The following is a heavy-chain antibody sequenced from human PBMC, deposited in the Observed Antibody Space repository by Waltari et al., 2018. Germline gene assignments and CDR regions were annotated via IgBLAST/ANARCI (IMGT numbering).Heavy chain of an antibody. Sequence: QVQLQQWGAGLLKPSETLSLTCAVYGGSFSGYYWSWIRQPPGQGLEWIGEINHSGSTNYNPSLKSRVTISVDTSKNQFSLKLSSVTAADTAVYYCARLRRMAAGNSKYYYYYGMDVWGQGTTVTVSS. CDR2: INHSGST. V-gene: IGHV4-34*01. CDR1: GGSFSGYY. D-gene: IGHD6-13*01. J-gene: IGHJ6*02. CDR3: ARLRRMAAGNSKYYYYYGMDV.